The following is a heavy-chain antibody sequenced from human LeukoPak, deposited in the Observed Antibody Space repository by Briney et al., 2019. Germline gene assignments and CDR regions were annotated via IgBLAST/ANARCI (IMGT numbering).Heavy chain of an antibody. CDR1: GYTFTSYA. CDR2: INTNTGNP. D-gene: IGHD2-2*01. Sequence: GASVKVSCKASGYTFTSYAMNWVRQAPGQGLEWMGWINTNTGNPTYAQGFTGRFVFSLDTSVSTAYLQISSLKAEDTAVYYCARVPYCSSTSCSWGVGYHYYGMDVWGQGTTVTVSS. J-gene: IGHJ6*02. CDR3: ARVPYCSSTSCSWGVGYHYYGMDV. V-gene: IGHV7-4-1*02.